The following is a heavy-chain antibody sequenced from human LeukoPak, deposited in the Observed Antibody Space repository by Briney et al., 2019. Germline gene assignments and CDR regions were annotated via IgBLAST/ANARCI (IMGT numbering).Heavy chain of an antibody. CDR2: ISGSGGST. CDR1: GLTFSSYA. CDR3: ARGYDFWSGYLPDYYYGMDV. D-gene: IGHD3-3*01. V-gene: IGHV3-23*01. J-gene: IGHJ6*02. Sequence: PGGSLRLSCAASGLTFSSYAMSWVRQAPGKGLEWVSAISGSGGSTYYADSVKGRFTISRDNSKNTLYLQMNSLRAEDTAVYYCARGYDFWSGYLPDYYYGMDVWGQGTTVTVSS.